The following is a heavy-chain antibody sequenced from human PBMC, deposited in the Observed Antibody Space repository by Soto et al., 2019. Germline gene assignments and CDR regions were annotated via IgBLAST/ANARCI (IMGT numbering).Heavy chain of an antibody. CDR2: INPNGDGT. Sequence: QVQLVQSGAEVKKSGASVKVSCKASGYTFSAYYIHWVRQAPGQGLEWMGWINPNGDGTNCPQKFQGRVTITTGTSISTAYIELSSLGSVDAEVYYCARCEEDYSLSSGYLYYFEPWGQGTLVTVS. CDR1: GYTFSAYY. CDR3: ARCEEDYSLSSGYLYYFEP. D-gene: IGHD3-22*01. V-gene: IGHV1-2*02. J-gene: IGHJ4*02.